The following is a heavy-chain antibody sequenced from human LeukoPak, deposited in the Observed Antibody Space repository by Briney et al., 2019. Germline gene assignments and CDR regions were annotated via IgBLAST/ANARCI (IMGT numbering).Heavy chain of an antibody. Sequence: GGSLRLSCAASGFTFSSYALSWVRQAPGKGLEWVSAISGSGGSTYYADSVKGRFTISRDNSKNTLYLQMNSLRAEDTAVYYCANPLWQQPEQNWFDPWGQGTLVTVSS. D-gene: IGHD6-13*01. J-gene: IGHJ5*02. CDR2: ISGSGGST. V-gene: IGHV3-23*01. CDR1: GFTFSSYA. CDR3: ANPLWQQPEQNWFDP.